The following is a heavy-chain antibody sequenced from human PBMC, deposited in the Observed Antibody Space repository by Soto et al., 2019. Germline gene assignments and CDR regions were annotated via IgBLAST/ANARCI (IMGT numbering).Heavy chain of an antibody. V-gene: IGHV3-30-3*01. CDR3: ARPLWRDDYNWGYFDL. D-gene: IGHD4-4*01. CDR2: ISYDGSNK. CDR1: GFTFSSYA. Sequence: QVQLVESGGGVVQPGRSLRLSCAASGFTFSSYAMHWVRQAPGKGLEWVAVISYDGSNKYYADSVKGRFTISRDNSKNTRDRQMNSLRAEDTAVYYCARPLWRDDYNWGYFDLWGRGTLVTVSS. J-gene: IGHJ2*01.